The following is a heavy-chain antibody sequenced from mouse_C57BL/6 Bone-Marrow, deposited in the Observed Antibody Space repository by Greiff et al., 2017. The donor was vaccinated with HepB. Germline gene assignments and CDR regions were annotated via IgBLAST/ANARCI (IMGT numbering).Heavy chain of an antibody. CDR2: INPYNGDT. V-gene: IGHV1-20*01. D-gene: IGHD2-1*01. CDR3: SRLGGNFSMDY. Sequence: VQLQQSGPELVKPGDSVKISCKASGYSFTGYFMNWVMQSHGKSLEWIGRINPYNGDTFYNQKFKGKATLTVDKSSSTAHMELRRLTSEDSAVYYWSRLGGNFSMDYWGQGTSVTVSS. CDR1: GYSFTGYF. J-gene: IGHJ4*01.